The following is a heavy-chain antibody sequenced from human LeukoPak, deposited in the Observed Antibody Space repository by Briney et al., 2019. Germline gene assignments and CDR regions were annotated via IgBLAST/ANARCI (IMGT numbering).Heavy chain of an antibody. Sequence: PGGSLRLSCAASGFTFSSYAMHSVRQAPGKGLEWVAVISYDGSNKYYADSVKGRFTISRDNSKNTLYLQMNSLRAEDTAVYYCARDPGVIVAYYFDYWGQGTLVTVSS. CDR1: GFTFSSYA. D-gene: IGHD3-22*01. V-gene: IGHV3-30*01. CDR3: ARDPGVIVAYYFDY. CDR2: ISYDGSNK. J-gene: IGHJ4*02.